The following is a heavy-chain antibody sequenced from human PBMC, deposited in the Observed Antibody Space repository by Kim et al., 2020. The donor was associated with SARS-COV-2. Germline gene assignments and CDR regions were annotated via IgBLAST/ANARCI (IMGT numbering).Heavy chain of an antibody. J-gene: IGHJ6*02. D-gene: IGHD3-22*01. V-gene: IGHV1-2*02. CDR3: ARDLPITMIVVVPPGGMDV. Sequence: ASVKVSCKASGYTFTGYYMHWVRQAPGQGLEWMGWINPNSGGTNYAQKFQGRVTMTRDTSISTAYMELSRLRSDDTAVYYCARDLPITMIVVVPPGGMDVWGHGTTVTVSS. CDR2: INPNSGGT. CDR1: GYTFTGYY.